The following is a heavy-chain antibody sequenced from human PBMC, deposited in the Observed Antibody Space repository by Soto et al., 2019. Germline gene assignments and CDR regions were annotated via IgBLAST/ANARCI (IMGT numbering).Heavy chain of an antibody. CDR2: IYHSGST. D-gene: IGHD6-13*01. Sequence: SETLSLTCAVSGYSISSGYYWGWIRQPPGKGLEWIGSIYHSGSTYYNPSLKSRVTISVDTSKNQFSLKLSSVTAADTAVYYCARDSFYSSSWYRPADYWGQGTLVTVSS. CDR3: ARDSFYSSSWYRPADY. V-gene: IGHV4-38-2*02. J-gene: IGHJ4*02. CDR1: GYSISSGYY.